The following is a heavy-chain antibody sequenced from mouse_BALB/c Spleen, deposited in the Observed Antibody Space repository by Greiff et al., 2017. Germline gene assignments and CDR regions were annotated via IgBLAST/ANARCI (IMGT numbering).Heavy chain of an antibody. D-gene: IGHD1-1*02. CDR1: GFAFSSYD. V-gene: IGHV5-12-1*01. J-gene: IGHJ4*01. CDR3: ARHEDYGDYAMDY. Sequence: EVQLVESGGGLVKPGGSLILSCAASGFAFSSYDMSWVRQTPEKRLEWVAYISSGGGSTYYPDTVKGRFTISRDNAKNTLYLQMSSLKSEDTAMYYCARHEDYGDYAMDYWGQGTSVTVSS. CDR2: ISSGGGST.